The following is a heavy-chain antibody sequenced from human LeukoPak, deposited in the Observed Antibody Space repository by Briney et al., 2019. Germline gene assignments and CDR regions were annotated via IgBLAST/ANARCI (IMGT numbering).Heavy chain of an antibody. V-gene: IGHV1-69*13. CDR1: GYTFTSYG. CDR3: ASYPLVVVVAAVEYYYYYGMDV. J-gene: IGHJ6*02. D-gene: IGHD2-15*01. Sequence: SVKVSCKASGYTFTSYGISWVRQAPGQGLEWMGGIIPIFGTANYAQKFQGRVTITADESTSTAYMELSSLRSEDTAVYYCASYPLVVVVAAVEYYYYYGMDVWGQGTTVTVSS. CDR2: IIPIFGTA.